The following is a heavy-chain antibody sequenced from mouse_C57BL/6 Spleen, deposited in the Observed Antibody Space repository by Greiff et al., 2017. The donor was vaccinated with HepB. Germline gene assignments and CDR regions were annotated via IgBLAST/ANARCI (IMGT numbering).Heavy chain of an antibody. Sequence: VQLQQSGAELVMPGASVKLSCKASGYTFTSYWMHWVKQRPGQGLEWIGEIDPSDSYTNYNQKFKGKSTLTVDKSSSTAYMQLSSLTSEDSAVYYCARGPNWDGGYWGQGTTLTVSS. CDR2: IDPSDSYT. CDR3: ARGPNWDGGY. J-gene: IGHJ2*01. D-gene: IGHD4-1*01. CDR1: GYTFTSYW. V-gene: IGHV1-69*01.